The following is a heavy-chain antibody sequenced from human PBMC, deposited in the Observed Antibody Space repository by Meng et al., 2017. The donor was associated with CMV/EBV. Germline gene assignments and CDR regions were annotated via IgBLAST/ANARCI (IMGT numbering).Heavy chain of an antibody. V-gene: IGHV3-30*02. CDR3: AKVLSNWNYLGAFDY. J-gene: IGHJ4*02. CDR1: GFTFSSYG. D-gene: IGHD1-7*01. Sequence: GESLKISCAASGFTFSSYGMHWVRQAPGKGLEWVACIRYDGSNKYYADSVKGRFTISRDNSKNTLYLQMNSLRAEDTAVYYCAKVLSNWNYLGAFDYWGQGTLVTVSS. CDR2: IRYDGSNK.